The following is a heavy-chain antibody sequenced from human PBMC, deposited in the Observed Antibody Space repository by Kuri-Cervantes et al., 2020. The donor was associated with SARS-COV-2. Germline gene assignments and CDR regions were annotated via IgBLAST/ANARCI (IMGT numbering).Heavy chain of an antibody. CDR2: IYSGGST. V-gene: IGHV3-66*01. J-gene: IGHJ4*02. D-gene: IGHD4-17*01. CDR3: ARVYGFRPYFDY. CDR1: GFTGSSNY. Sequence: GESLKISCAASGFTGSSNYMSWVRQAPGKGLEWVAVIYSGGSTYYADTVKGRFTISRDNSKNTPYLQMNSLRAEDTAVYYCARVYGFRPYFDYWGQGTLVTVSS.